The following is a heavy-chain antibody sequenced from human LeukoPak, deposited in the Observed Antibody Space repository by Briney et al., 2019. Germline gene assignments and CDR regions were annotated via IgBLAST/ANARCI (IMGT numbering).Heavy chain of an antibody. D-gene: IGHD2-2*01. CDR2: IIPIFGTA. CDR3: ARDRTSIVVVPAAMFGVFDP. V-gene: IGHV1-69*13. J-gene: IGHJ5*02. Sequence: SVKVSCKASGGTFSSYAISWVRQAPGQGLEWMGGIIPIFGTANYAQKFQGRVTITADESTSTAYMELSSLRSEDTAVYYCARDRTSIVVVPAAMFGVFDPWGQGTLVTVSS. CDR1: GGTFSSYA.